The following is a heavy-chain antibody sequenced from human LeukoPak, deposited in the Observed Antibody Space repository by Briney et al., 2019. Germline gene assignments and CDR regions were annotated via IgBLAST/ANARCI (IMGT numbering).Heavy chain of an antibody. D-gene: IGHD1-26*01. J-gene: IGHJ6*03. CDR3: ARVPRGSTVGTLPYFYYYMDV. CDR2: IHYSGST. CDR1: DGSINNYY. V-gene: IGHV4-59*08. Sequence: PSETLSLTCTVSDGSINNYYWTWIRQPPGKGLEWIGCIHYSGSTNYNPSLKSRVTISVDTSKNQFSLKLSSVTAADTAVYYCARVPRGSTVGTLPYFYYYMDVWGKGTTVIVSS.